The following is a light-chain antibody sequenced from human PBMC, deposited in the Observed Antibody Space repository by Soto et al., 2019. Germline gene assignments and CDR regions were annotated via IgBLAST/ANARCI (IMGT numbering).Light chain of an antibody. J-gene: IGKJ1*01. CDR3: QQAYSIPWT. CDR1: QSIASS. Sequence: DIRVTQSPSSLSASVGYRLTLICRASQSIASSLKWYQQKPGKAPNLLISGAYKLQSGVPSRFSGSGSGTDFTLTISTLHPEDFAIYYCQQAYSIPWTFGQGTKVDIK. CDR2: GAY. V-gene: IGKV1-39*01.